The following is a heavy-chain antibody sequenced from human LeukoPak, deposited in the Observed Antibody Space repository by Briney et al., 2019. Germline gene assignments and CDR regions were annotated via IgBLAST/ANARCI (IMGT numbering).Heavy chain of an antibody. Sequence: AASVKVSCKASGYTFTGYYMHWVRQAPGQGPEWMGWINPNSGGTNYAQKFQGRVTMTRDTSISTAYMELSRLRSDDTAVYYCARTDHCTNGVCYSYFDYWGQGTLVTVSS. V-gene: IGHV1-2*02. CDR1: GYTFTGYY. CDR3: ARTDHCTNGVCYSYFDY. D-gene: IGHD2-8*01. CDR2: INPNSGGT. J-gene: IGHJ4*02.